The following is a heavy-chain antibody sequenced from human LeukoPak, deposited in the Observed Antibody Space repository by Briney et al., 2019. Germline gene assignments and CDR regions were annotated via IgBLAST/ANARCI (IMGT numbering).Heavy chain of an antibody. Sequence: GGSLRLSCAASGFTFSSYAMHWVRQAPGKGLEWVAVISYDGSNKYYADSVKGRFTISRDNSKNTLYLQMTSLRAEYTAVYYCARDRPPSSSWYSQYTTGWFDPWGQGTLVTVSS. V-gene: IGHV3-30-3*01. CDR3: ARDRPPSSSWYSQYTTGWFDP. CDR1: GFTFSSYA. J-gene: IGHJ5*02. D-gene: IGHD6-13*01. CDR2: ISYDGSNK.